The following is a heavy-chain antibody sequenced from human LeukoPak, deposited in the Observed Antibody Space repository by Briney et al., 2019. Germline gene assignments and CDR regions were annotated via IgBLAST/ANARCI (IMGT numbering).Heavy chain of an antibody. V-gene: IGHV3-7*01. CDR3: VRYRHGEYDY. J-gene: IGHJ4*02. Sequence: GGSLRLSCAGSGFTFSSHWMTWVRQAPGKGLEWVANIKQDGSEKYYVDSVKGRFTISRDNAKSSLYLEMSSLRAEDTAVYYCVRYRHGEYDYWGQGTWVTVSS. CDR1: GFTFSSHW. D-gene: IGHD4-17*01. CDR2: IKQDGSEK.